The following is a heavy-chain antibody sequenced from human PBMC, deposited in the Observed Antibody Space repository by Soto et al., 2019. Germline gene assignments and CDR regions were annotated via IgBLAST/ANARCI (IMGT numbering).Heavy chain of an antibody. J-gene: IGHJ4*02. V-gene: IGHV4-59*01. CDR1: GGSISPSY. CDR2: IYYTGNT. Sequence: QVRLQESGPGLVEPSATLSLTCTVSGGSISPSYWNWVRQPPGKRLEWIGCIYYTGNTYYNPSLKSRVTISRDTSKNQFSLEVTSVTAADTAMYYCAAGLDHNKVGYWGQGTLVTVSS. D-gene: IGHD3-16*01. CDR3: AAGLDHNKVGY.